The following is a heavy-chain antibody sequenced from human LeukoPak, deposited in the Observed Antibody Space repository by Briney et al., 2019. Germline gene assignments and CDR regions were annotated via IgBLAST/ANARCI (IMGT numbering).Heavy chain of an antibody. CDR2: INWNGGST. J-gene: IGHJ4*02. CDR3: ARDSNSSWNVEVGINF. Sequence: GGSLRLSCAASGFTFDDYGMSWVRQAPGKGLEWVSGINWNGGSTGYADSMKGRFTISRDNAKNSLYLQMNSLRAEDTAVYYCARDSNSSWNVEVGINFWGQGTLVTVSS. V-gene: IGHV3-20*04. CDR1: GFTFDDYG. D-gene: IGHD6-13*01.